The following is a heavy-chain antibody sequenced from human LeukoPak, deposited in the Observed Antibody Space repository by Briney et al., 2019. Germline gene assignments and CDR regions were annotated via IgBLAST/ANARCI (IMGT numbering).Heavy chain of an antibody. CDR1: GGSISSSSYY. V-gene: IGHV4-39*07. D-gene: IGHD2-2*01. CDR3: ARGAPIVVVPAADYFDY. Sequence: KPSETLSLTCTVSGGSISSSSYYWGWIRQPPGKGLEWIGSIYYSGSTYYNPSLKSRVTISVDTSKNQFSLKLSSVTAADTAVYYCARGAPIVVVPAADYFDYWGQGTLVTVSS. J-gene: IGHJ4*02. CDR2: IYYSGST.